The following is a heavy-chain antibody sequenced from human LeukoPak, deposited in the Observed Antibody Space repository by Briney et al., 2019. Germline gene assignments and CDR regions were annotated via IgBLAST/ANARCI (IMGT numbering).Heavy chain of an antibody. J-gene: IGHJ1*01. CDR1: GGSFSGYY. D-gene: IGHD2-21*02. CDR3: ARSSLVTARGSLFQH. V-gene: IGHV4-34*01. Sequence: SQTLSLTCAVYGGSFSGYYWSWIRQPPGKGREWIGESNHSGSTNYNPSLKSRVTISVDTSKNQFSLKLSSGTAADTAVYYCARSSLVTARGSLFQHWGQGTLVTVSS. CDR2: SNHSGST.